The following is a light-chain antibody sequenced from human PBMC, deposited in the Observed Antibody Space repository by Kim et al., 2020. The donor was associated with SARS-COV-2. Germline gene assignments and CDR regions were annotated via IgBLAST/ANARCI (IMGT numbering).Light chain of an antibody. CDR1: QSGSNSY. J-gene: IGKJ1*01. V-gene: IGKV3-20*01. CDR3: QQYGSSPTT. Sequence: SPGERATPSCRASQSGSNSYLAWYQQKPGQAPRLLIYGASSRATGIPDRFSGSGSGTDFTLTISRLEPEDFAVYYCQQYGSSPTTFGQGTKVDIK. CDR2: GAS.